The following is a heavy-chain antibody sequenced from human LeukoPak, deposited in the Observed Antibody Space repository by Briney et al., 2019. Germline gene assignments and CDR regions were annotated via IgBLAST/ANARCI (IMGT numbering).Heavy chain of an antibody. CDR2: MNPNSGNT. V-gene: IGHV1-8*01. Sequence: ASVKVSCKASGYTFTSYDINWVRQATGQGLEWMGWMNPNSGNTGYAQKFQGRVTMTRNTSISTAYMELSSLRSEDTAVYYCARGGYDILTRYSRFYYFGMDVWGQGTTVTVSS. J-gene: IGHJ6*02. D-gene: IGHD3-9*01. CDR3: ARGGYDILTRYSRFYYFGMDV. CDR1: GYTFTSYD.